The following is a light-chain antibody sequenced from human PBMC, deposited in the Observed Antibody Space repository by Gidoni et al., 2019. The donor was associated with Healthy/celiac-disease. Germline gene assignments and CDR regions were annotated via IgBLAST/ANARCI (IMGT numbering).Light chain of an antibody. CDR1: QSLLHSNGYNY. CDR2: LGS. Sequence: IVFTLSPLSLTVTPGEPASIPCRSSQSLLHSNGYNYLDWYLQKPGQSPQLLIYLGSNRASGVPDRFSGSGSGTDFTLKISRVEAEDVGVYYCMQALQTPPWTFGQXTKVEIK. J-gene: IGKJ1*01. CDR3: MQALQTPPWT. V-gene: IGKV2-28*01.